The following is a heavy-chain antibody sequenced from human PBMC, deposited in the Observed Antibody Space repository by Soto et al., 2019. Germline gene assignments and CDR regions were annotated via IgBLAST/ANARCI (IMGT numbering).Heavy chain of an antibody. D-gene: IGHD3-9*01. CDR3: AKGEQSYDILTGYHPAGIQH. Sequence: SLRLSCAASGFTFSTYAMTWVRQAPGKGLEWVSSMSTSGGDTYYADSVKGRFSISRDNAENTLFLQMNSLRAEDTAMYYCAKGEQSYDILTGYHPAGIQHWGQGTLVTVSS. V-gene: IGHV3-23*01. J-gene: IGHJ1*01. CDR1: GFTFSTYA. CDR2: MSTSGGDT.